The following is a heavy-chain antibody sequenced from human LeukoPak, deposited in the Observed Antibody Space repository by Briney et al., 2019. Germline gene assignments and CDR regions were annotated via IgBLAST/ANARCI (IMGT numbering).Heavy chain of an antibody. Sequence: ASVKVSCKASGYTFTGYYIHWVRQAPGQGLEWMGWINPNSGGTNYAQKFQGRVTMTRDTSISTAYMELSRLRSDDTAVYYCARVPSSSSYFDYWGQGTLVTVSS. D-gene: IGHD6-6*01. CDR2: INPNSGGT. V-gene: IGHV1-2*02. CDR1: GYTFTGYY. CDR3: ARVPSSSSYFDY. J-gene: IGHJ4*02.